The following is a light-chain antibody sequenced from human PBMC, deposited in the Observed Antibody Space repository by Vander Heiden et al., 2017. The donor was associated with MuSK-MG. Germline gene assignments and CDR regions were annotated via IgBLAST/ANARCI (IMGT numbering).Light chain of an antibody. J-gene: IGKJ5*01. CDR2: GAS. Sequence: ETVLTQSPGTLSLSPGERVTLSCRASQSVSSSHLAWFQHKPGQAPRLLIYGASSRATGIPDRFSGSGSGTDFTLTISRLEPEDFAVYYGQQYGDTFGQGTRLEIK. CDR3: QQYGDT. V-gene: IGKV3-20*01. CDR1: QSVSSSH.